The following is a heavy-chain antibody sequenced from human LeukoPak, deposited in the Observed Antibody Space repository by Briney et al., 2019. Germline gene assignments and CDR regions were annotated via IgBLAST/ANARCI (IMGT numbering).Heavy chain of an antibody. CDR2: IYYSGST. V-gene: IGHV4-39*01. CDR1: GGSISSSSYY. Sequence: PSETLSLTCTVSGGSISSSSYYWGWIRQPPGKGLEWIGSIYYSGSTYYNPSLKSRVTISVDTSKNQFSLKLSSVTAADTAVYYCARVHGFLLRRGMDVWGQGTTVTVSS. J-gene: IGHJ6*02. CDR3: ARVHGFLLRRGMDV. D-gene: IGHD3-10*01.